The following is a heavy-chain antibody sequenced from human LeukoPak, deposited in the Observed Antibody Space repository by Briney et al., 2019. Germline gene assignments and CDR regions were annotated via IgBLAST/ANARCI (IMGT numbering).Heavy chain of an antibody. CDR2: IWYDASNK. CDR3: VRGVGVSRFNYLDP. J-gene: IGHJ5*02. Sequence: GGSLRLSCAASGFTFSSFGMHWVRQAPGKGLEWVAVIWYDASNKYYADSVKGRFTISRDNSKNTLYLQMNSQRDDDTAVYYCVRGVGVSRFNYLDPWGQGTLVIVSS. V-gene: IGHV3-33*01. CDR1: GFTFSSFG. D-gene: IGHD1-7*01.